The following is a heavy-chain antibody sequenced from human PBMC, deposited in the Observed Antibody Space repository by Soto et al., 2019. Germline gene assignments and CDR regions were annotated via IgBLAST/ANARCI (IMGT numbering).Heavy chain of an antibody. V-gene: IGHV1-69*12. D-gene: IGHD3-22*01. CDR2: IIPIFGTP. Sequence: QVQLVQSGAGVKKPGSSLKVSCKASGGTFSSYAISWVRQAPGQGLEWMGGIIPIFGTPNYAQKFQGRVTITADESTSTAYMELRSLRSEDPAVYYCARVVTVVKAFHYWYFDLWGRGTLVTVSS. CDR1: GGTFSSYA. CDR3: ARVVTVVKAFHYWYFDL. J-gene: IGHJ2*01.